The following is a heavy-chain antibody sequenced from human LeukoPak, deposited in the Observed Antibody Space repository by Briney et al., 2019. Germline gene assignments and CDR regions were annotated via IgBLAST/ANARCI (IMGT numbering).Heavy chain of an antibody. CDR1: GYTFTGYY. Sequence: GASVKVSCKASGYTFTGYYMHWVRQAPGQGLEWMGWINPNSGGTNYAQKFQGRVTMTRDTSISTAYMELSRLRSDDTAVYYCASSYAPEDYYDSSGYNAWGQGTLVTVSS. CDR2: INPNSGGT. V-gene: IGHV1-2*02. J-gene: IGHJ5*02. CDR3: ASSYAPEDYYDSSGYNA. D-gene: IGHD3-22*01.